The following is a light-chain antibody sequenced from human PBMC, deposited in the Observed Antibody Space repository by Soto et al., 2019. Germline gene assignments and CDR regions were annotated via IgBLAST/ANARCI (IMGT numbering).Light chain of an antibody. CDR1: QSVSSSY. J-gene: IGKJ4*01. CDR3: QQYGSSPLT. V-gene: IGKV3-20*01. Sequence: EIVLTQSPGTLSLSPGERATLSCRASQSVSSSYLAWYQQKPGQATRLLIYGASSRATGIPDRFSGSGSGTDFTLTISTLEPEDFEVYYCQQYGSSPLTFGGGTKVEIK. CDR2: GAS.